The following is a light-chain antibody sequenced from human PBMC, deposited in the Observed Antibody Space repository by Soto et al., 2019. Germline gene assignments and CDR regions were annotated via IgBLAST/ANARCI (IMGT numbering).Light chain of an antibody. CDR3: QQYGSSPIT. CDR2: GAS. J-gene: IGKJ5*01. V-gene: IGKV3-20*01. Sequence: ENGLKQSPAALSLSPGERATLSCRASQTVNSDYLAWFQQRPGQAPRLLISGASSRATGIPDRFSGSGSETDFTLTISRLEPEDFALYYCQQYGSSPITFGQGRRLEIK. CDR1: QTVNSDY.